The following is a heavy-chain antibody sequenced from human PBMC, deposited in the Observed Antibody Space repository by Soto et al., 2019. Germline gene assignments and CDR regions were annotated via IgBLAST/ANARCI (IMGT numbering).Heavy chain of an antibody. D-gene: IGHD6-19*01. CDR1: GFTFSSSA. CDR3: ANQRSANNRY. V-gene: IGHV3-23*01. J-gene: IGHJ4*02. Sequence: EVQLLESGGALVQPGGSLRLSCSASGFTFSSSAMAWVRQAPGKGLEWVSSITSSSSHTYYADSVKGRFTISRDNSKNTLFLQMNSLGVEDTALYYCANQRSANNRYWGQGTLVTVSS. CDR2: ITSSSSHT.